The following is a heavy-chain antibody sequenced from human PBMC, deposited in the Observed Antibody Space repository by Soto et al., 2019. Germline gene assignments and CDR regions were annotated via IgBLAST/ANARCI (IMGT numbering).Heavy chain of an antibody. D-gene: IGHD2-2*01. CDR2: IIPIFGTA. J-gene: IGHJ6*02. CDR1: GGTFSSYA. V-gene: IGHV1-69*01. Sequence: QVQLVQSGAELKKPGSSVKVSCKASGGTFSSYAISWVRQAPGQGLEWMGGIIPIFGTANYAKKFQGRVTITADESTRTAYMELSSLRTEDTAVYYCARGLIKVVPAAIKGNYYYYGMDVWGQGTTVTVSS. CDR3: ARGLIKVVPAAIKGNYYYYGMDV.